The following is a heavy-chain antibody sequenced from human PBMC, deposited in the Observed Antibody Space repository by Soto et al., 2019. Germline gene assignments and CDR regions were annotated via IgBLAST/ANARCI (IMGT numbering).Heavy chain of an antibody. Sequence: ASLKVSCKASGYTFTSSGINWVRQAPGQGLEWMGWITTDKGNTNYAQRLQGRVTMTTDTPTSTAYMELGSLTSNDTAVYYCTRDLVSWGQGTLVTVSS. D-gene: IGHD2-8*02. J-gene: IGHJ5*02. CDR3: TRDLVS. CDR2: ITTDKGNT. V-gene: IGHV1-18*01. CDR1: GYTFTSSG.